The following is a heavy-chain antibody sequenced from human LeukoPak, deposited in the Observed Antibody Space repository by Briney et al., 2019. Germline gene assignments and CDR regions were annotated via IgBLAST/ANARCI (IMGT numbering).Heavy chain of an antibody. D-gene: IGHD3-22*01. CDR3: ASPYYDSSGYKVFLGY. Sequence: WGSLRLSCAASGFTFSSYGMHWVRQAPGKGLEWVAVITYDGSNKYYADSVKGRFTISRDNSKNTLYLQMNSLRAEDTAVYYCASPYYDSSGYKVFLGYWGQGTLVTVSS. CDR1: GFTFSSYG. J-gene: IGHJ4*02. CDR2: ITYDGSNK. V-gene: IGHV3-30*03.